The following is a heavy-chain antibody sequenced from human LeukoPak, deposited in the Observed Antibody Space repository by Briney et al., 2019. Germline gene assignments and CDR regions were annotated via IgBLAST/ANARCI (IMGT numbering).Heavy chain of an antibody. CDR1: GGSISSSSYY. J-gene: IGHJ4*02. V-gene: IGHV4-61*05. Sequence: SETLSLTCTVSGGSISSSSYYWGWIRQPPGKGLEWIGYIYYSGNTNYNPSLKSRVTISIDTSKSQFSLKLRSVTAADTAVYYCATMVGADFDYWGQGTLVTVSS. CDR3: ATMVGADFDY. CDR2: IYYSGNT. D-gene: IGHD1-26*01.